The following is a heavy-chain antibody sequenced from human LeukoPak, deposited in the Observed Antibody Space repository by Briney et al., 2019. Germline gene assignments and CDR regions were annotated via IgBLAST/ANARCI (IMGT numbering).Heavy chain of an antibody. D-gene: IGHD3-3*01. J-gene: IGHJ3*02. CDR3: ARAGSYYDFWSGRGAFDI. CDR2: IYYSGST. V-gene: IGHV4-30-4*08. CDR1: GGSISSGDYY. Sequence: PSETLSLTCTVSGGSISSGDYYWSWIRQPPGKGLEWIGYIYYSGSTYYNPSLKSRVTISVDTSKNQFSLKLSSVTAADTAVYYCARAGSYYDFWSGRGAFDIWGQGTVVTVSS.